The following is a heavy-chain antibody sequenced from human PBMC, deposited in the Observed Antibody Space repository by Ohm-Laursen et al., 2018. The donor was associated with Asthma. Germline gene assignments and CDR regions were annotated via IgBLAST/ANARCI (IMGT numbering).Heavy chain of an antibody. CDR2: ISYDGSNK. CDR1: GFTFRSYA. J-gene: IGHJ4*02. CDR3: ARDIYDSSGGGYYFDC. D-gene: IGHD3-22*01. V-gene: IGHV3-30*04. Sequence: SLRLSCTASGFTFRSYAMHWVRQAPGKGLEWVAVISYDGSNKYYADSVKGRFTISKDNSKNTLYLQMSSLRAEDTAVYSCARDIYDSSGGGYYFDCWGQGTLVTVSS.